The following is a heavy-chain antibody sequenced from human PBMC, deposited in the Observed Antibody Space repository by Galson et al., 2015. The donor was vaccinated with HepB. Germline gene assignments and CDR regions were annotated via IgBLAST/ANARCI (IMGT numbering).Heavy chain of an antibody. CDR3: ARVSVLEGLEWLPPAYGMDV. J-gene: IGHJ6*02. CDR1: GFTVSSNY. CDR2: IYSGGST. V-gene: IGHV3-53*01. Sequence: SLRLSCAASGFTVSSNYMSWVRQAPGKGLEWVSVIYSGGSTYYADSVKGRFTISRDNSKNTLYLQMNSLRAEDTAVYYCARVSVLEGLEWLPPAYGMDVWGQGTTVTVSS. D-gene: IGHD3-3*01.